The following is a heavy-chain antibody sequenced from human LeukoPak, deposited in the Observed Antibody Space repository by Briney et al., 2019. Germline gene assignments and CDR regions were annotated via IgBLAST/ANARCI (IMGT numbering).Heavy chain of an antibody. J-gene: IGHJ6*02. CDR2: TRKKAKGYTT. D-gene: IGHD2-2*01. CDR3: AIGYCSSTSCYRTGYYYYYYGMDV. CDR1: GFTLSDYY. Sequence: PGGSLRLSCAASGFTLSDYYMDWVRQAPGQGLEWVARTRKKAKGYTTEYAASVKGRFTISRDDSKNSVDLQMNSLITEDTAVYYCAIGYCSSTSCYRTGYYYYYYGMDVWGQGTTVTVSS. V-gene: IGHV3-72*01.